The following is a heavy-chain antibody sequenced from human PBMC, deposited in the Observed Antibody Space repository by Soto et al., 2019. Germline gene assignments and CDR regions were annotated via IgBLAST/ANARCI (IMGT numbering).Heavy chain of an antibody. V-gene: IGHV4-39*01. CDR2: IYYSGST. Sequence: SETLSLTCTVSGGSISSSSYYWGWIRQPPGKGLEWIGSIYYSGSTYYNPSLKSRVTVSVDTSKNQFSLKLSSVTAADTAVYYCARHHPHEGPYYFDYWGQGTLVTVSS. J-gene: IGHJ4*02. CDR1: GGSISSSSYY. CDR3: ARHHPHEGPYYFDY.